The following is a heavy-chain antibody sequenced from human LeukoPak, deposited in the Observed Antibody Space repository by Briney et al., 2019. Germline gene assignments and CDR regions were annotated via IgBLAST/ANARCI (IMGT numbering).Heavy chain of an antibody. CDR3: VKDRRYYYGSGSYYNNFFDY. J-gene: IGHJ4*02. D-gene: IGHD3-10*01. CDR2: ISSNGGST. V-gene: IGHV3-64D*06. Sequence: PGGSLSLSCSASGFTFSSYAMHWVRQAPGKGLEYVSAISSNGGSTYYADSVKGRFTISRDNSKNTLYLQMSSLRAEDTAVYYCVKDRRYYYGSGSYYNNFFDYWGQGTLVTVSS. CDR1: GFTFSSYA.